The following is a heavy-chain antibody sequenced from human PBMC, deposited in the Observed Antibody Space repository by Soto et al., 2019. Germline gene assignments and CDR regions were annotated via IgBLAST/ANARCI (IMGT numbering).Heavy chain of an antibody. J-gene: IGHJ6*04. D-gene: IGHD1-26*01. CDR3: ARAVPTISPYSYYYKGMDV. CDR2: INPNSGGT. V-gene: IGHV1-2*04. CDR1: GYTFTGYY. Sequence: AAVKFSCKASGYTFTGYYMHWVRQAPGQGLEWMGWINPNSGGTNYAQKFQGWVTMTRDTSISTAYMELSRLRSDDTAVYYCARAVPTISPYSYYYKGMDVGGKGTTVTVSS.